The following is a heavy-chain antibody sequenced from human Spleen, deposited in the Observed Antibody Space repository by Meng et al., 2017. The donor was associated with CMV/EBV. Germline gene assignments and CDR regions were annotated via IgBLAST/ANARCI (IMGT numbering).Heavy chain of an antibody. J-gene: IGHJ6*02. Sequence: ASVKVSCKASGDTFSDYAISWVRQAPGQGLEWIGQIIPILDLANSAQKFQGRVTITADKSTSTAYMELTSLRSDDTAIYYCARDREPRYLEFFPMDVWGQGTTVTVSS. CDR1: GDTFSDYA. D-gene: IGHD3-3*01. CDR2: IIPILDLA. V-gene: IGHV1-69*10. CDR3: ARDREPRYLEFFPMDV.